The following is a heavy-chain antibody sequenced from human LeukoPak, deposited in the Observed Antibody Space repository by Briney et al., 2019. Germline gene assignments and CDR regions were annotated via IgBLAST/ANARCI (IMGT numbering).Heavy chain of an antibody. D-gene: IGHD1-26*01. J-gene: IGHJ4*02. Sequence: SETLSLTFTVSGGSISSSSYYWGWIRQPPGKGLEWIGSIYYSGSTYYNPSLKSRVTISVDTSKNQFSLKLSSVTAADTAVYYCARFSWELLSIDYWGQGTLVTVSS. CDR3: ARFSWELLSIDY. V-gene: IGHV4-39*07. CDR1: GGSISSSSYY. CDR2: IYYSGST.